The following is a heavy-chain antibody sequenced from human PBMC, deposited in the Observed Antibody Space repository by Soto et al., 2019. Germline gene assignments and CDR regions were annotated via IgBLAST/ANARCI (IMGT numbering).Heavy chain of an antibody. D-gene: IGHD3-10*01. V-gene: IGHV3-33*01. CDR3: ARGYGSDTIDY. CDR1: GVTFSSYG. J-gene: IGHJ4*02. Sequence: PWGSLRLSCAASGVTFSSYGMHWVRQAPGKGLEWVAVIWYDGSNKYYADSVKGRFTISRDNSKNTLYLQMNSLRAEDTAVYYCARGYGSDTIDYWGQGTLVTVSS. CDR2: IWYDGSNK.